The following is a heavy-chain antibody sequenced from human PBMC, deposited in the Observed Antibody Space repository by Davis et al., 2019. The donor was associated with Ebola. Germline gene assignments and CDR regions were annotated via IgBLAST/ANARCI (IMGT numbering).Heavy chain of an antibody. CDR1: ADSVSINNRG. CDR2: TYYSSKWYN. Sequence: HSQTLSLTCAISADSVSINNRGWKWIRQSQSRGLEGLGRTYYSSKWYNDYAVSVKSRITINPDTSKNQFSLQLNSVTPEDTALYYCARGWLRAGMDVWGEGTTVTVSS. J-gene: IGHJ6*04. V-gene: IGHV6-1*01. D-gene: IGHD5-18*01. CDR3: ARGWLRAGMDV.